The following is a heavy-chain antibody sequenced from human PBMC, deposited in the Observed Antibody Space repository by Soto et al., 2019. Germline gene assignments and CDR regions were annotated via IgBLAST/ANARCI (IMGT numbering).Heavy chain of an antibody. J-gene: IGHJ6*02. V-gene: IGHV1-2*02. CDR3: ASLSGDPGIFDYYYGMDV. CDR1: GYTFTGYY. CDR2: INPNSGGT. Sequence: ASVKVSCKASGYTFTGYYMHWVRQAPGQGLEWMGWINPNSGGTNYAQKFQGRVTMTRDTSISTAYMELSRLRSDDTAVYYCASLSGDPGIFDYYYGMDVWGQGTTVTVSS. D-gene: IGHD2-21*02.